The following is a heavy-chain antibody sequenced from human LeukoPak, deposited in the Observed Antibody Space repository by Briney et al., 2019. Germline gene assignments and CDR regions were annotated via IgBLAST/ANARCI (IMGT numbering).Heavy chain of an antibody. CDR2: IYSTGST. V-gene: IGHV4-4*07. J-gene: IGHJ4*02. CDR3: ARQIASAGTAGFDF. CDR1: GGSISSYY. D-gene: IGHD6-13*01. Sequence: SETLSLTCTVSGGSISSYYWSWIRQPAGKGLEWIGRIYSTGSTNYNPSLKSRVTMSVDTSKNQFSLRLRSVAAADTAAYYCARQIASAGTAGFDFWGQGALVTVSS.